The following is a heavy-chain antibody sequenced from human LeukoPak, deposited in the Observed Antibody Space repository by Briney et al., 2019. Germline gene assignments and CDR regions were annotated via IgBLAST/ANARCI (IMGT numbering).Heavy chain of an antibody. J-gene: IGHJ5*02. CDR2: ISGSGGST. D-gene: IGHD3-22*01. CDR1: GFTFSSYA. Sequence: GGSLRLSCAASGFTFSSYAMSWVRQAPGKGLEWVSAISGSGGSTYYADSVKGRFTISRDNSKNTLYLQMNSLRAEDTAVYYCAKGLAYDSSGYHDNWFDPWGQGTLVTVSS. CDR3: AKGLAYDSSGYHDNWFDP. V-gene: IGHV3-23*01.